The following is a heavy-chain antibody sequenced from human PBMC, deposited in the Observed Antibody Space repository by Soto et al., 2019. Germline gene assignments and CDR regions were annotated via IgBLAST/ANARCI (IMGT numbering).Heavy chain of an antibody. CDR1: GFTLSTYS. CDR3: ASETAGYTSTSAFDY. V-gene: IGHV3-21*01. J-gene: IGHJ4*02. Sequence: GGTLRRSCAASGFTLSTYSMNWVRQAPGKGLEWISSISSTSTYIYYADSLKGRFTISRDNTKNSLYLQINSLRDDDTAVYYCASETAGYTSTSAFDYWGQGSLVTVSS. CDR2: ISSTSTYI. D-gene: IGHD6-13*01.